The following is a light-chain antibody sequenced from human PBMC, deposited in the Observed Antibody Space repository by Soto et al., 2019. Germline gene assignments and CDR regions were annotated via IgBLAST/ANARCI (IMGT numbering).Light chain of an antibody. V-gene: IGKV3-15*01. CDR3: QQYNNWPLT. CDR2: GAS. CDR1: QSISTD. Sequence: EIVMTQSPATLSVSPGERATLSCRASQSISTDLAWYQEKPGQTPRLLIYGASTRATGIPARFSGSGSGTEFTLPLSSLQSADFAVYYCQQYNNWPLTFGGGTKVEIK. J-gene: IGKJ4*01.